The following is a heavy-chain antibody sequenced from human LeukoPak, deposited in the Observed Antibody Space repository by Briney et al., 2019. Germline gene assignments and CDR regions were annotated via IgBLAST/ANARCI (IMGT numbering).Heavy chain of an antibody. Sequence: GGSLRLSCAASGFTFKNYEMNRVRQAPGKGLEWVSYISSSGSPIYYADFVKGRFTISRDNAKNSLYLHMNSLRAEDTAVYYCARGPSVGSGWSPDYWGQGTLVTVSS. CDR3: ARGPSVGSGWSPDY. CDR1: GFTFKNYE. V-gene: IGHV3-48*03. CDR2: ISSSGSPI. D-gene: IGHD6-19*01. J-gene: IGHJ4*02.